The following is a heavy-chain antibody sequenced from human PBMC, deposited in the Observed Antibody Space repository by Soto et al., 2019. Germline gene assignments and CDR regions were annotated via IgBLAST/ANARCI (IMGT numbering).Heavy chain of an antibody. CDR1: GGTFSSYA. CDR3: ARQPTVTPYYYYGMDV. Sequence: QVQLVQSGAEVKKPGSSVKVSCKASGGTFSSYAISWVRQSPGQGLEWMGGSIPIFGTPDYAQKFQGRVTITADESTRTAYMELSSLRSDDTAVYYCARQPTVTPYYYYGMDVWGQGTTVTVSS. J-gene: IGHJ6*02. D-gene: IGHD4-4*01. CDR2: SIPIFGTP. V-gene: IGHV1-69*12.